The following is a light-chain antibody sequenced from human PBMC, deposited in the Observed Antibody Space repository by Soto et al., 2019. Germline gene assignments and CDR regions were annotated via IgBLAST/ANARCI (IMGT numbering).Light chain of an antibody. CDR3: ISYTSSITDV. J-gene: IGLJ1*01. CDR2: DVS. Sequence: QSVLTQPASVSGSPGQSITISCTGTSSDVGGYNYVSWYQQRPGKAPKLIISDVSNRPSGVSDRFSASKSGNTASLTIPGLQTEDEADYYCISYTSSITDVFGTGTKLTVL. V-gene: IGLV2-14*03. CDR1: SSDVGGYNY.